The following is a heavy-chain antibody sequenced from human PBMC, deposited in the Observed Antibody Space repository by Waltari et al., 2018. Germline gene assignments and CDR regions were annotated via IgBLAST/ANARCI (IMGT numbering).Heavy chain of an antibody. CDR3: ARDRRAFNGYDWHPTPDY. V-gene: IGHV4-39*07. CDR1: GGSISSSSYY. CDR2: IYYSGST. Sequence: QLQLQESGPGLVKPSETLSLTCTVSGGSISSSSYYWGWIRQPPGKGLEWIGSIYYSGSTYYNPSLKSRVTISVDTSKNQFSLKLSSVTAADTAVYYCARDRRAFNGYDWHPTPDYWGQGTLVTVSS. J-gene: IGHJ4*02. D-gene: IGHD5-12*01.